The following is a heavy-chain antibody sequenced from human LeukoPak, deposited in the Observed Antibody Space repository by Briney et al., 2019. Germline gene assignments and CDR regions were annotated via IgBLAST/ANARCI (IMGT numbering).Heavy chain of an antibody. CDR1: GGTFSSYA. Sequence: ASVKVSCKASGGTFSSYAINWVRQATGQGLEWMGWMNPNSGNTGYAQKFQGRVTMTRNTSISTAYMELSSLRSEDTAVYYCARVRAYYGSGFDPWGQGTLVTVSS. V-gene: IGHV1-8*02. CDR2: MNPNSGNT. D-gene: IGHD3-10*01. J-gene: IGHJ5*02. CDR3: ARVRAYYGSGFDP.